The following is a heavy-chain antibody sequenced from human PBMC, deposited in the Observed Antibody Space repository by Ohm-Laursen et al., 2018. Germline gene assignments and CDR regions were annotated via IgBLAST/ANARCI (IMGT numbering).Heavy chain of an antibody. J-gene: IGHJ4*02. CDR3: AKGPGIAAAGEYFDY. V-gene: IGHV3-30*18. D-gene: IGHD6-13*01. CDR1: AFTFSSYG. CDR2: ISYDGSNK. Sequence: SLRLSCTASAFTFSSYGMHWVRQAPGKWLEWGAVISYDGSNKYYADSVKGRFTISRDNSKNTLYLQMNSLRAEDTAVYYFAKGPGIAAAGEYFDYWGQGTLVTVSS.